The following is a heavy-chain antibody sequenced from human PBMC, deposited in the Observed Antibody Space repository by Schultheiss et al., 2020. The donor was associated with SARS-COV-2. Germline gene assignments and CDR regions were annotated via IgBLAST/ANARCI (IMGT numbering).Heavy chain of an antibody. V-gene: IGHV4-4*02. CDR3: ARDGGSSSDRFDP. J-gene: IGHJ5*02. D-gene: IGHD6-13*01. Sequence: SETLSLTCAVSGGSISSSNWWSWVRQPPGKGLEWIGSIYHSGSTYYNPSLKSRVTISVDTSKNQFSLKLSSVTAADTAVYYCARDGGSSSDRFDPWGQGTLVTVSS. CDR2: IYHSGST. CDR1: GGSISSSNW.